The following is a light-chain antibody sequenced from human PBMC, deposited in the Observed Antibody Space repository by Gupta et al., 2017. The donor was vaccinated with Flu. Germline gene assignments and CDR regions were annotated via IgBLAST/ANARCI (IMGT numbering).Light chain of an antibody. CDR2: DAS. Sequence: EIVLTQSLATLSLSPGERATLSCRASQSVSSYLAWYQQQPGQAPRLLISDASNRATLTTAMFTGTGGRTHFTLTITSREPVDIAVYYSQQRINAPPVYTFGPGTKLEIK. CDR1: QSVSSY. J-gene: IGKJ2*01. V-gene: IGKV3-11*01. CDR3: QQRINAPPVYT.